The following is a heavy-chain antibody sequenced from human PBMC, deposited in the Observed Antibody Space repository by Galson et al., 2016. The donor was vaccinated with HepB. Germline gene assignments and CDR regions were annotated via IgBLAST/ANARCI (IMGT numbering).Heavy chain of an antibody. CDR2: IYPGDSDT. V-gene: IGHV5-51*01. CDR3: ARHLYSSGRSGGDDAFDI. CDR1: GYRFTNYC. D-gene: IGHD6-19*01. J-gene: IGHJ3*02. Sequence: QSGAEVKKPGESLEISCKGSGYRFTNYCIGWVRQMPGKGLEWMGIIYPGDSDTRYSPSFQGQVTISADKSISTAYLQWSSLKASDTAMYYCARHLYSSGRSGGDDAFDIWGQGTMVTVSS.